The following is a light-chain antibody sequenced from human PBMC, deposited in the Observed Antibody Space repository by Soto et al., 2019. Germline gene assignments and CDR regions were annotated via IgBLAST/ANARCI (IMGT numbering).Light chain of an antibody. CDR3: SSYTSSSTLEV. CDR1: SSDAGGYNY. J-gene: IGLJ3*02. V-gene: IGLV2-14*01. CDR2: EVS. Sequence: QSALTQPASVSGSPGQSITISCTGTSSDAGGYNYVSWYQQHPGKAPKLMIYEVSNRPSGVSNRFSGSKSGNTASLTISGLQAEDEADYYCSSYTSSSTLEVFGGGTQLTVL.